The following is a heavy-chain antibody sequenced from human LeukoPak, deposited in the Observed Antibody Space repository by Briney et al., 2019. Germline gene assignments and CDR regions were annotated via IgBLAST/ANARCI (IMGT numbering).Heavy chain of an antibody. CDR1: GYRFTSYG. D-gene: IGHD1-26*01. V-gene: IGHV1-18*01. Sequence: ASVKVSCKTSGYRFTSYGISWVRQAPGQGLEWMGWVSPFNDKKDYAQKFQGRVIMTTDTSTTTAYMELGSLRSDDTAVYYCARHSGSNAFDYWGQGTLVTLSS. CDR2: VSPFNDKK. J-gene: IGHJ4*02. CDR3: ARHSGSNAFDY.